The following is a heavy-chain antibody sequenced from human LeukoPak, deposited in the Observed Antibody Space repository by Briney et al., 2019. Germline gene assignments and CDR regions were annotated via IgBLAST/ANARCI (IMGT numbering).Heavy chain of an antibody. CDR2: ISYDGSNK. V-gene: IGHV3-30*04. CDR3: ARGSTTYYYYYGMDV. CDR1: GFTFSSYA. D-gene: IGHD2-2*01. Sequence: GGSLRLFCAASGFTFSSYAMHWVRQAPGKGLEWVAVISYDGSNKYYADSVKGRFTISRDNSKNTLYLQMNSLRAEDTAVYYCARGSTTYYYYYGMDVWGQGTTVTVSS. J-gene: IGHJ6*02.